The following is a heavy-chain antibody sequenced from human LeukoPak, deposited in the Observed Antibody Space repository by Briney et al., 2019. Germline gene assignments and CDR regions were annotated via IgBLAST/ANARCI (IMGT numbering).Heavy chain of an antibody. D-gene: IGHD3-10*01. CDR2: IYHDGGR. J-gene: IGHJ5*01. V-gene: IGHV4-38-2*01. Sequence: PSETLYLTCAVSVYSIRSGYYWGWIRQPPGGGLEWIGNIYHDGGRYYSASLRRRVTISVDTTNNQFSLKVTTVPPADTAVYYCARLLVYGSGTYADSWGQGTLVSVSS. CDR1: VYSIRSGYY. CDR3: ARLLVYGSGTYADS.